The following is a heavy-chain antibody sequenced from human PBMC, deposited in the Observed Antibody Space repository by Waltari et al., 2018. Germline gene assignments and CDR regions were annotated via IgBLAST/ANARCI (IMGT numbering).Heavy chain of an antibody. Sequence: QVQLQESGPGLVKPSQTLSLTCTVSGGSISSGSYYWSWIRQPAGKGLEWIGEINHSGSTNYNPSLKSRVTISVDTSKNQFSLKLSSVTAADTAVYYCAEGGSYSRYFDYWGQGTLVTVSS. CDR2: INHSGST. CDR1: GGSISSGSYY. J-gene: IGHJ4*02. D-gene: IGHD1-26*01. CDR3: AEGGSYSRYFDY. V-gene: IGHV4-61*02.